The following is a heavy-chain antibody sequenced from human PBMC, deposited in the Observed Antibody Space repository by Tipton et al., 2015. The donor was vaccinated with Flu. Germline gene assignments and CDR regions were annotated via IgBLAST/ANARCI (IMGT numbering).Heavy chain of an antibody. D-gene: IGHD4-11*01. J-gene: IGHJ5*02. CDR3: ARRDYSNYVSEPKNWFDP. CDR2: TFHSGDT. Sequence: TLSLTCGVSGDSIRSSNYYWGWIRQPPGKGLEWIGNTFHSGDTYLNPPLKSRVTISIDTSRNQFSLKVSSVTAADTAVYYCARRDYSNYVSEPKNWFDPWGQGALVTVSS. CDR1: GDSIRSSNYY. V-gene: IGHV4-39*07.